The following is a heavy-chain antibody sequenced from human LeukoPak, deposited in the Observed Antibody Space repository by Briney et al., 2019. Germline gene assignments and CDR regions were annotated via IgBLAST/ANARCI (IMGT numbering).Heavy chain of an antibody. CDR3: ARQHSYDILTGYYDFGYFDY. J-gene: IGHJ4*02. CDR2: IYYSGST. D-gene: IGHD3-9*01. Sequence: SETLSLTCTVSGGSISSSSYYWGWIRQPPGKGLEWIGSIYYSGSTYCNPSLKSRVTISVDTSKNQFSLKLSSVTAADTAVYYCARQHSYDILTGYYDFGYFDYWGQGTLVAVSS. CDR1: GGSISSSSYY. V-gene: IGHV4-39*01.